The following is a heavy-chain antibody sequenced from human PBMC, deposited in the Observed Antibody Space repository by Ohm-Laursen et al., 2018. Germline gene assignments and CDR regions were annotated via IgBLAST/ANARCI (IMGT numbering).Heavy chain of an antibody. V-gene: IGHV3-9*01. CDR1: GFNFDDYA. CDR2: ISWNSGSI. Sequence: RSLRLSCTASGFNFDDYAMHWVRQAPGKGLEWVSGISWNSGSIGYADSVKGRFTISRDNAKNSLYLQMNSLRAEDTALYYCAKARGGWYGGGWFDPWGQGTLVTVSS. D-gene: IGHD6-19*01. J-gene: IGHJ5*02. CDR3: AKARGGWYGGGWFDP.